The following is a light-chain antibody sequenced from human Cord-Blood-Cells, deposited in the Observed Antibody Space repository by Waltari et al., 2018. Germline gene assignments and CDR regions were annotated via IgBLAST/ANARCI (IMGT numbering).Light chain of an antibody. CDR2: DVS. Sequence: QSALTQPASVSGSPGQSITLSCTGTSSDVGGYNYFSWYQQHPGKAPKLMIYDVSNRPSGVSNRFSGSKSGNTASLTISGLQAEDEADYYCSSYTSSSTLYVFGTGTKVTVL. CDR1: SSDVGGYNY. J-gene: IGLJ1*01. CDR3: SSYTSSSTLYV. V-gene: IGLV2-14*01.